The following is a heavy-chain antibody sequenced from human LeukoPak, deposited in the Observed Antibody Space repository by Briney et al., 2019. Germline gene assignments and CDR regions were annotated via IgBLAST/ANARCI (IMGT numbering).Heavy chain of an antibody. J-gene: IGHJ3*02. Sequence: SETLSLTCTVSGGSISSGGYYWSWIRQPPGKGLEWIGYIYHSGSTYYNASLKSRVTISVDTSKNQFSLKLSSVTAADTAVYYCTRDLGIKPTPGAFDIWGQGTMVTVSS. V-gene: IGHV4-30-2*01. CDR1: GGSISSGGYY. CDR3: TRDLGIKPTPGAFDI. CDR2: IYHSGST. D-gene: IGHD7-27*01.